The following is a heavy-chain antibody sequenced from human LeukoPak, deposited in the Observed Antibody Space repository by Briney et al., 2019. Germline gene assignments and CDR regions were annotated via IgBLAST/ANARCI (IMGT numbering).Heavy chain of an antibody. D-gene: IGHD5-24*01. Sequence: SETLSLTCAVYGGSFSGYYWSWIRQPPGKGLEWIGDINDSGSTNYRPSLKGRVTISVDTSKNQFSLKLSCVTAADTAVYYCATEMATAIDYWGQGTLVTVSS. CDR1: GGSFSGYY. CDR3: ATEMATAIDY. CDR2: INDSGST. J-gene: IGHJ4*02. V-gene: IGHV4-34*01.